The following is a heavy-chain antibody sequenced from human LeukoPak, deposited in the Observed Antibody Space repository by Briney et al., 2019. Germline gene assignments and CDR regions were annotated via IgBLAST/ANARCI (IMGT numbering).Heavy chain of an antibody. D-gene: IGHD2-2*01. CDR2: ISSSSSYI. CDR3: ATAAMIVY. CDR1: RFTFSSYI. Sequence: GGSLRLSCAASRFTFSSYIMNWVRQAPGKGLEWVSSISSSSSYIYYADSVKGRFTISRDNAKNSLYLQMNSLRAEDTAVYYCATAAMIVYWGQGTLVTVSS. J-gene: IGHJ4*02. V-gene: IGHV3-21*01.